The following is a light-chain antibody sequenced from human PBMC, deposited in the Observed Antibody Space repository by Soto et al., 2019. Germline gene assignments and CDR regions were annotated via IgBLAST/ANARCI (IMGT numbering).Light chain of an antibody. V-gene: IGKV3D-20*02. CDR1: QSVSSSY. CDR3: QQRSKSIT. Sequence: EIVLTQSPGTLSLSPGERATLSCRASQSVSSSYLAWYQQKPGQAPRLLIYGASSRATGIPDRFSGSGSGTEFTLTISSLEPEDFAVYYCQQRSKSITFGQGTRLEIK. J-gene: IGKJ5*01. CDR2: GAS.